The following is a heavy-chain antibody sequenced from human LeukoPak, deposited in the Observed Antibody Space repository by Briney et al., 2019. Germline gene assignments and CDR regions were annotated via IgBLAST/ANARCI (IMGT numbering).Heavy chain of an antibody. CDR2: ISGSGGST. J-gene: IGHJ4*02. V-gene: IGHV3-23*01. D-gene: IGHD3-10*01. Sequence: PGGSLRLSCAASGFTFSSYAMRWVRQAPGKGLEWVSGISGSGGSTYYADSVKGRFTISRDNSKNTLYLQMNSLRAEDTAVYYCAKDGAYYYGSGPSYWGQGTLVTVSS. CDR3: AKDGAYYYGSGPSY. CDR1: GFTFSSYA.